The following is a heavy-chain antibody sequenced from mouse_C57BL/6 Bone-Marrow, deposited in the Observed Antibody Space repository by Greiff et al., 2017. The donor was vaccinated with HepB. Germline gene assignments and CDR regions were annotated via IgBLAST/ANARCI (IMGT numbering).Heavy chain of an antibody. D-gene: IGHD2-4*01. J-gene: IGHJ3*01. CDR3: ARQEDDYDVWFAY. Sequence: VQLQQPGAELVKPGASVKMSCKASGYTFTSYWITWVKQRPGRGLEWIGRIDPNSGGTKYNEKFKSKATLTVDKPSSTAYMQLSSLTSEDSAVYYCARQEDDYDVWFAYWGQGTLVTVSA. V-gene: IGHV1-72*01. CDR2: IDPNSGGT. CDR1: GYTFTSYW.